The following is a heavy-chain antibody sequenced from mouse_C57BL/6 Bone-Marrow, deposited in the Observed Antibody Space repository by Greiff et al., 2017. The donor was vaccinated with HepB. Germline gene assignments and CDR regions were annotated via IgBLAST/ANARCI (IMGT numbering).Heavy chain of an antibody. CDR3: ARDPITTVGYFDV. D-gene: IGHD1-1*01. V-gene: IGHV1-7*01. CDR1: GYTFTSYW. J-gene: IGHJ1*03. Sequence: QVQLQQSGAELAKPGASVKLSCKASGYTFTSYWMHWVKQRPGQGLEWIGYINPSSGYTKYNQKFKDKATLTADKSSSTAYMQLCSLTYEDSAVYYCARDPITTVGYFDVWGTGTTVTVSS. CDR2: INPSSGYT.